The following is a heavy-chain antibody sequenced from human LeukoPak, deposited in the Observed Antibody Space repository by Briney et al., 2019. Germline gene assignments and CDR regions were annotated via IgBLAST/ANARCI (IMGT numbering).Heavy chain of an antibody. CDR2: ISAYNGNT. CDR1: GYTFTSDG. J-gene: IGHJ4*02. D-gene: IGHD3-9*01. V-gene: IGHV1-18*01. Sequence: ASVNVSCKASGYTFTSDGISWVRQATGQGLEGMGWISAYNGNTNYAQKLQGRVTMTTDTSTSTAYMELRSLRSDDTAVYYCAREGNLRYFDWLSDTCHFDYWGQGTLVTVSS. CDR3: AREGNLRYFDWLSDTCHFDY.